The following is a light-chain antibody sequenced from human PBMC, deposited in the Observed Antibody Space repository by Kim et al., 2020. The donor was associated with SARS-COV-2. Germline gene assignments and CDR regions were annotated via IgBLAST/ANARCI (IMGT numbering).Light chain of an antibody. CDR3: QSYNRDNVL. CDR1: NGSIDDNY. J-gene: IGLJ2*01. CDR2: EDD. Sequence: GKPAPTPCNRSNGSIDDNYVQWYQQRPGGGPTTVIYEDDQSPSGVSDRFSGSIDNSSNSASLTISGLRTEDEADYYCQSYNRDNVLFGGGTQLTVL. V-gene: IGLV6-57*03.